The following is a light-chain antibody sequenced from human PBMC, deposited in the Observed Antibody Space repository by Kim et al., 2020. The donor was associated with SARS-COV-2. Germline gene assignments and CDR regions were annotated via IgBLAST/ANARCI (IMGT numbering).Light chain of an antibody. CDR2: AAS. V-gene: IGKV1-16*02. CDR3: QQYNTHPFT. J-gene: IGKJ2*01. CDR1: QDISND. Sequence: MGDRETITSQDSQDISNDLAWLQQKPGKAPKSLIYAASRLQTGVPSKFSGNRSGTDFTLTISSLQPXDSATYYCQQYNTHPFTFGQGTKVDIK.